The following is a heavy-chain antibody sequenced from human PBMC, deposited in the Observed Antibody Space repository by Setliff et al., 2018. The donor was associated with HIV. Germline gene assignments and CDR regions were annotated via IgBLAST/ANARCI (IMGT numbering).Heavy chain of an antibody. CDR2: IKQDGSEK. Sequence: PGGSLRLSCAASGFTFNYFWMSWVRQAPGKGLEWVANIKQDGSEKNHVDSVKGRFTISRDTAKNSLYLQMNSLRVEDTAVYYCARDHWVAGLDYWGQGTLVTVSS. CDR1: GFTFNYFW. CDR3: ARDHWVAGLDY. D-gene: IGHD6-19*01. V-gene: IGHV3-7*01. J-gene: IGHJ4*02.